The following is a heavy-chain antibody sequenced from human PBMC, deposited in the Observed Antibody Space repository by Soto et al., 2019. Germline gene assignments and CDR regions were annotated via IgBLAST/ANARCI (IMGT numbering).Heavy chain of an antibody. J-gene: IGHJ4*02. D-gene: IGHD3-10*01. CDR2: LTGSSSNI. CDR1: GFSFRNYA. V-gene: IGHV3-23*01. Sequence: GSLRLSCAASGFSFRNYAMSWVRQAPGKGLEWISTLTGSSSNIYYADSVKGRFAISRDNSRNTLYLQMNSLTAEDTAVYYCANGRATYGLLTHDYWGQGTLVTVSS. CDR3: ANGRATYGLLTHDY.